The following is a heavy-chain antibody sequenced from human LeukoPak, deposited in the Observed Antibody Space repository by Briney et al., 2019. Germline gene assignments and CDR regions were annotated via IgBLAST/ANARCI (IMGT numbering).Heavy chain of an antibody. J-gene: IGHJ4*02. CDR1: GYSVTNYW. Sequence: GESLKISCKGSGYSVTNYWIGWVRQMPGKGLEWMGTIYPGDSDTKYSPSFQGQVTISADKSISTAYLQWSSLKASDTAMYYCARRIAAAGSIGTRYFDYWGQGTLVTVSS. CDR2: IYPGDSDT. V-gene: IGHV5-51*01. CDR3: ARRIAAAGSIGTRYFDY. D-gene: IGHD6-13*01.